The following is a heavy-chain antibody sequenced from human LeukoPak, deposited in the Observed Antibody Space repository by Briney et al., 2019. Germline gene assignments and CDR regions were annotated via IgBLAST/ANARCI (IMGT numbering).Heavy chain of an antibody. J-gene: IGHJ3*02. CDR1: GFTFSRYS. Sequence: GGSLRLSCAASGFTFSRYSVNWVRQAPGKGLEWVSCISDSSRHIYYADSVKGRFTISRDNSKNTLYLQMNSLRAEDTAVYYCAKPLIAVAGNDAFDIWGQGTMVTVSS. D-gene: IGHD6-19*01. CDR3: AKPLIAVAGNDAFDI. V-gene: IGHV3-21*04. CDR2: ISDSSRHI.